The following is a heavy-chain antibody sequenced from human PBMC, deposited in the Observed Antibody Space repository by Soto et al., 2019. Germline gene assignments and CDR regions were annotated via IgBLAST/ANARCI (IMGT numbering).Heavy chain of an antibody. CDR2: ISAYNGNT. Sequence: ASVKVSCKASGYTFTSYGISWVRQAPGQGLEWMGWISAYNGNTNYAQKLQGRVTMTTDTSTSTAFMELSSMRSDDTDVYNCALSFQGGTAIVYSSSWYGDYYYGMDVWGQGTTVTVSS. CDR1: GYTFTSYG. V-gene: IGHV1-18*01. CDR3: ALSFQGGTAIVYSSSWYGDYYYGMDV. D-gene: IGHD6-13*01. J-gene: IGHJ6*02.